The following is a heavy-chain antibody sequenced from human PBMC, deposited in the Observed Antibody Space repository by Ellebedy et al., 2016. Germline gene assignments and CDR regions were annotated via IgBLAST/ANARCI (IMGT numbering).Heavy chain of an antibody. V-gene: IGHV1-46*01. Sequence: ASVKVSCXASGYTFTSYYMHWVRQAPGQGLEWMGIINPSGGSTSYAQKFQGRVTMTRNTSISTAYMELSSLRSEDTAVYYCASQQLETSVDYWGQGTLVTVSS. CDR2: INPSGGST. J-gene: IGHJ4*02. D-gene: IGHD6-6*01. CDR3: ASQQLETSVDY. CDR1: GYTFTSYY.